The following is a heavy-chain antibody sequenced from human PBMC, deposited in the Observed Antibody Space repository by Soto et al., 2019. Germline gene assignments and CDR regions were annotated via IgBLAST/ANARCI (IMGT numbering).Heavy chain of an antibody. CDR1: GGSVSSGSYY. V-gene: IGHV4-61*01. J-gene: IGHJ5*01. CDR3: ARSVTIFGVVIRERAWFDS. CDR2: IHYSGST. D-gene: IGHD3-3*01. Sequence: TSETLSLTCTVSGGSVSSGSYYWSWIRQPPGKGLEWIGYIHYSGSTNYNPSLKSRVTISVDTSKNQFSLKLSSVTAADTAVYYCARSVTIFGVVIRERAWFDSWGQGTLVTVSS.